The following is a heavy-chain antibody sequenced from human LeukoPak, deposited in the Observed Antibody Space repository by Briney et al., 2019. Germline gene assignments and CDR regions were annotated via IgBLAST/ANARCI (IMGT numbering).Heavy chain of an antibody. CDR2: INSDGSST. J-gene: IGHJ4*02. Sequence: GGSLRLSCAASGFTFSSYWMHWVRQAPGKGLVWVSRINSDGSSTTYADSVKGRFTISRDNSKNTLYLQMNSLRAEDTAVYYCAKDIVVVPAANDYWGQGTLVTVSS. CDR1: GFTFSSYW. D-gene: IGHD2-2*01. V-gene: IGHV3-74*01. CDR3: AKDIVVVPAANDY.